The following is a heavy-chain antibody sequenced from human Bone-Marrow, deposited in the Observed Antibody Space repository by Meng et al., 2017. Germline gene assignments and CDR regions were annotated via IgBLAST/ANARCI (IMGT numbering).Heavy chain of an antibody. CDR3: AGAMVNGGAHWFDP. J-gene: IGHJ5*02. Sequence: SETLSLTCTVSGGSISSYYWSWIRQPPGKGLEWIGYIYYSGSTNYNPSLKSRVTISVDTSKNQFSLKLRAVTAEDMAVYYCAGAMVNGGAHWFDPWGQGTLVTVSS. V-gene: IGHV4-59*01. D-gene: IGHD5-18*01. CDR2: IYYSGST. CDR1: GGSISSYY.